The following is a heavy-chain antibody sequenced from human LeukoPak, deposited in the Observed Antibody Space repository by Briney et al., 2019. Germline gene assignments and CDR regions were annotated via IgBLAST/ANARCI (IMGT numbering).Heavy chain of an antibody. Sequence: EASVKVSCKASGGTFSSYAISWVRQAPGQGLEWMGGIIPIFGTANYAQKFQGRVTITTDESTSTAYMELSSLRSEDTAVYYCARKRAGGVFDYWGQGTLVTVSS. J-gene: IGHJ4*02. V-gene: IGHV1-69*05. CDR3: ARKRAGGVFDY. D-gene: IGHD1-26*01. CDR1: GGTFSSYA. CDR2: IIPIFGTA.